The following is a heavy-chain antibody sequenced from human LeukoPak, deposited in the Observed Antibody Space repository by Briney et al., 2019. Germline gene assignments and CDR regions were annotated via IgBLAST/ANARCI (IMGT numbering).Heavy chain of an antibody. CDR1: GFSFSSYA. D-gene: IGHD3-22*01. J-gene: IGHJ4*02. Sequence: GGTLRLSCAASGFSFSSYAINWVRQAPGKGLEWVSSISPSSSYIHYADSAKGRFTISRDDAKNSLYLQMSSLRAEDTAVYYCARVVTYYSDSGYALDFWGQGALVSVSA. V-gene: IGHV3-21*01. CDR2: ISPSSSYI. CDR3: ARVVTYYSDSGYALDF.